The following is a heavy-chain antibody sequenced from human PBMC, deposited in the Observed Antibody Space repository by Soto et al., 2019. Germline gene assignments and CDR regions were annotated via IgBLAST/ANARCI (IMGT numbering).Heavy chain of an antibody. V-gene: IGHV3-15*01. Sequence: GGSLRLSCTASGFSFSYAWMSWVRQAPGKGLEWVGRVKSKTDGGTADYAAPVKGRFTISRDDSKTTVYLQMNSLKTEDTAVYYCTTDCSGGSCYPGAYYYYYGMDVCGQGTTVTVSS. J-gene: IGHJ6*02. CDR3: TTDCSGGSCYPGAYYYYYGMDV. D-gene: IGHD2-15*01. CDR2: VKSKTDGGTA. CDR1: GFSFSYAW.